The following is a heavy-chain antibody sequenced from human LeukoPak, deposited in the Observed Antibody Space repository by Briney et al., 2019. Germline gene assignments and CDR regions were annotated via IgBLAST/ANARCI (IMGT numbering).Heavy chain of an antibody. CDR1: GFTFSDYY. CDR2: ISGSGGST. Sequence: GGSLRLSCVASGFTFSDYYMSWIRQAPGKGLEWVSAISGSGGSTYYADSVKGRFTISRDNSKNTLYLQMNSLRAEDTAVYYCAKEWGPLHGSYYVWGQGTLVTVSS. V-gene: IGHV3-23*01. CDR3: AKEWGPLHGSYYV. D-gene: IGHD1-26*01. J-gene: IGHJ4*02.